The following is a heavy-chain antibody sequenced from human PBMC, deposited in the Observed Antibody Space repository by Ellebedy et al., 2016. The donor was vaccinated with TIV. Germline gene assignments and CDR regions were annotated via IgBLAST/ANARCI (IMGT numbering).Heavy chain of an antibody. Sequence: AASVKVSCKASGYTFTSYGISWVRQAPGQGLEWMGLINPSGGSTSYAQKFQGRVTMTRDTSTSTVYMELSSLRSEDTAVYYCAREGYSSSWYDYYYGMDVWGQGTTVTVSS. J-gene: IGHJ6*02. CDR3: AREGYSSSWYDYYYGMDV. D-gene: IGHD6-13*01. CDR2: INPSGGST. CDR1: GYTFTSYG. V-gene: IGHV1-46*01.